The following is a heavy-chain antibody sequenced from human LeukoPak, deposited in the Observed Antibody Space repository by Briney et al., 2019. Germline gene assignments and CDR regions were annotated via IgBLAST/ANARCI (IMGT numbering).Heavy chain of an antibody. D-gene: IGHD4-17*01. J-gene: IGHJ3*02. CDR1: GGSISSYY. V-gene: IGHV4-4*07. CDR2: IHSTGST. Sequence: SXXLSLTCTVSGGSISSYYGSWIRQPAGKGLEWIGRIHSTGSTNYNPSLKSRVTKSVDTSKKQFSLKLPSVTAADTAVYFCARGVGSFGDNSLDALDIWGQGTMVTVSS. CDR3: ARGVGSFGDNSLDALDI.